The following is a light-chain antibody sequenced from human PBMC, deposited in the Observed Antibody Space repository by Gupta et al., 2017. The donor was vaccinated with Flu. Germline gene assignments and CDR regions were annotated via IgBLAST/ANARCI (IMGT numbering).Light chain of an antibody. V-gene: IGKV3-20*01. CDR3: QHYCTSPS. CDR1: QSISYKF. Sequence: EIVLTQSPGTLSLSPGERATLSCRASQSISYKFLAWYYQKPGQPPRLLMYGASMRATGIPDRFSGSGSGTDFTLAISRLEPEDFALYYCQHYCTSPSFGGGTKVEI. CDR2: GAS. J-gene: IGKJ4*01.